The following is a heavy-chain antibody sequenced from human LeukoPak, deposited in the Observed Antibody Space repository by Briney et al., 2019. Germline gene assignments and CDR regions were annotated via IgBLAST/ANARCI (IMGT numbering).Heavy chain of an antibody. D-gene: IGHD2-2*01. CDR3: ARGYCSSTSCYDFDY. Sequence: PSETLSLTCAVYGGSFSGYHWSWIRQPPGKGLEWIGEINHSGSTNYNPSLKSRVTISVDTSKNQFSLKLSSVTAADTAVYYCARGYCSSTSCYDFDYWGQGTLVTVSS. J-gene: IGHJ4*02. CDR1: GGSFSGYH. V-gene: IGHV4-34*01. CDR2: INHSGST.